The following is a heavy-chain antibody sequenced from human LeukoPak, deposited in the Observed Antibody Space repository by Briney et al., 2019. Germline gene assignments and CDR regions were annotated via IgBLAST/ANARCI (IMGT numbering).Heavy chain of an antibody. V-gene: IGHV3-30-3*01. Sequence: PGGSLRLSCAASGFTFSSYAMHWVRQAPGKGLEWVAVISYDGSNKYYADSVKGRFTISRDNSKNTLYLQMNSLRAEDTAVYYCARDRVVVPAAILGENWFDPWGQGTLVTVSS. CDR2: ISYDGSNK. CDR3: ARDRVVVPAAILGENWFDP. J-gene: IGHJ5*02. D-gene: IGHD2-2*02. CDR1: GFTFSSYA.